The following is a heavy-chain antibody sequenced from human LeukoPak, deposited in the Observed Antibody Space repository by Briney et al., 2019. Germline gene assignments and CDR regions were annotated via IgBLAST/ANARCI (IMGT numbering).Heavy chain of an antibody. CDR3: ARGYRGTTGPLDY. D-gene: IGHD1-1*01. CDR2: IIPIFGTA. V-gene: IGHV1-69*05. J-gene: IGHJ4*02. Sequence: SVKVSCKASGGTFSSYAISWVRQAPGQGLEWMGGIIPIFGTANYAQKFQGRVTMTRDTSTSTVYVEVSSLRSEETAVYYCARGYRGTTGPLDYWGQGTLVTVSS. CDR1: GGTFSSYA.